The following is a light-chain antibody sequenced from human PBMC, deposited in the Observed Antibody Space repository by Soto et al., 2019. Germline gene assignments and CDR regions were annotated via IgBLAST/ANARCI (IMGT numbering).Light chain of an antibody. CDR3: QQRSNWPRT. V-gene: IGKV3-11*01. CDR2: DAS. CDR1: QSVSSY. Sequence: EIVLTQSPATLSLSPGERATLSCRASQSVSSYLAWYQQKVGQAPRLLIYDASNRATGIPARFSGSGSGTGFTLTISSLEPEDFAVYYCQQRSNWPRTFGQGTKVEIK. J-gene: IGKJ1*01.